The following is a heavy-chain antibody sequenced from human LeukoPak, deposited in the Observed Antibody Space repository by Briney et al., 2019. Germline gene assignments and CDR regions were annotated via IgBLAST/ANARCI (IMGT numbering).Heavy chain of an antibody. CDR3: ARGQDIVVVPAAYDY. J-gene: IGHJ4*02. CDR2: INHSGST. Sequence: SETLSLICAVYGGSFSGYYWSWIRQPPGKGLEWIGEINHSGSTNYNPSLKSRVTISVDTSKNQFSLKLSSVTAADTAVYYCARGQDIVVVPAAYDYWGQGTLVTVSS. D-gene: IGHD2-2*01. CDR1: GGSFSGYY. V-gene: IGHV4-34*01.